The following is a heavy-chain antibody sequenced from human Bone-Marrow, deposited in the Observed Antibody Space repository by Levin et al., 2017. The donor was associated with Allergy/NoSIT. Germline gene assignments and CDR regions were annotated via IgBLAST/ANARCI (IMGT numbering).Heavy chain of an antibody. CDR1: GFTFSHYG. Sequence: PGESLKISCAASGFTFSHYGFHWVRQAPGKGLDWVAFIPYDGRYQNYADSVKGRFTVSRDNCKNTIYLEMNSLRAEDTAVYYGAKDRGLLNVIVVPIMDVWGQGSTVTVPS. J-gene: IGHJ6*02. CDR3: AKDRGLLNVIVVPIMDV. CDR2: IPYDGRYQ. D-gene: IGHD3-22*01. V-gene: IGHV3-30*02.